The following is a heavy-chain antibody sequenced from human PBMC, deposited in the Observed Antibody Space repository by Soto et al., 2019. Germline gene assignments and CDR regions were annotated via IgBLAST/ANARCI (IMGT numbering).Heavy chain of an antibody. V-gene: IGHV1-2*04. Sequence: ASVKVSCKASGYTFTGYYMHWVRQAPGQGLEWMGWINPNSGGTNYAQKFQGWVTMTRDTSISTAYMELSRLRSDDTAVYYCARVHRFLGMTDAFDICGRGTMVTGSS. J-gene: IGHJ3*02. CDR2: INPNSGGT. D-gene: IGHD3-3*01. CDR3: ARVHRFLGMTDAFDI. CDR1: GYTFTGYY.